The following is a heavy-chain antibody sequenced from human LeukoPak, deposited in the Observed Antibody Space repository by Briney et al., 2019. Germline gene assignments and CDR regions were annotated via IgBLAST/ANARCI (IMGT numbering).Heavy chain of an antibody. CDR2: INHSGST. CDR3: ASCSSTSCYSGMDV. D-gene: IGHD2-2*02. Sequence: PSETLSLTCAVYGGSFSGYYWSWIRQPPGKGLEWIGEINHSGSTNYNPSLKSRVTISVDTSKNQFSLKLSSVTAADTAVYYCASCSSTSCYSGMDVWGQGTTVTVSS. V-gene: IGHV4-34*01. CDR1: GGSFSGYY. J-gene: IGHJ6*02.